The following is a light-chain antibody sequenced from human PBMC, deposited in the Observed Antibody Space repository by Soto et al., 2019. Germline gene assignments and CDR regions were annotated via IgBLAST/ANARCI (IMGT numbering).Light chain of an antibody. V-gene: IGLV2-8*01. CDR2: EVN. Sequence: QSALTQPPSASGSPGQSVAISCTGTSSDVGGYNYVSWYQQHPGKAPKLMIYEVNKRPSGVPDRFSGSIDSSSNSASLTISELRTEDEADYYCQSYDRTTPVVFGGGTKLTVL. J-gene: IGLJ3*02. CDR3: QSYDRTTPVV. CDR1: SSDVGGYNY.